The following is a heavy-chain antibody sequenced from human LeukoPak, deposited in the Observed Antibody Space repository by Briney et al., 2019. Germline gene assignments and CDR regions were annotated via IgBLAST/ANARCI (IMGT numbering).Heavy chain of an antibody. V-gene: IGHV4-39*01. J-gene: IGHJ4*02. CDR2: IRSSGST. CDR3: LRSHGAY. D-gene: IGHD3-10*01. Sequence: SETLSLTCTVFGGSISSSGYFWAWIRQPPGKGLELIGNIRSSGSTFYNPSLKGRVTISVDTSKNQFSLNLSSVTAADTAVYYCLRSHGAYWGQGTLVTVSS. CDR1: GGSISSSGYF.